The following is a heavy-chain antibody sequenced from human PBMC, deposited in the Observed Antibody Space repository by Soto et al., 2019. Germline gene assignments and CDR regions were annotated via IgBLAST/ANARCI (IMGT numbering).Heavy chain of an antibody. CDR1: GYTFTRYG. D-gene: IGHD1-1*01. J-gene: IGHJ6*02. Sequence: GPEVKKPGASVKVSCKASGYTFTRYGISWVRQAPGQGLEWMGWISGYNGDTNYAQKVQGRVTMTIDTSTSTAYMELRSLTSDDTAIYYCAKNGQLPYYSYGMDVWGQGTTVTVSS. CDR2: ISGYNGDT. CDR3: AKNGQLPYYSYGMDV. V-gene: IGHV1-18*01.